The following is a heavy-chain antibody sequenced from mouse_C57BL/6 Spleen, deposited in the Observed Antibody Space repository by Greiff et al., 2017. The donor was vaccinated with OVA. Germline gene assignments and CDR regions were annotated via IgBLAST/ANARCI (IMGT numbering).Heavy chain of an antibody. Sequence: EVKLVESGAELVKPGASVKLSCTASGFNIKEYYMHWVKQRTEQGLEWIGRIDPEDGETKYAPKFQGKATITADTSSNTAYLQLSSLTSEYTAVYYCAEDTTRGNYAMDYWGQGTSVTVSS. J-gene: IGHJ4*01. V-gene: IGHV14-2*01. CDR3: AEDTTRGNYAMDY. CDR2: IDPEDGET. CDR1: GFNIKEYY. D-gene: IGHD1-1*01.